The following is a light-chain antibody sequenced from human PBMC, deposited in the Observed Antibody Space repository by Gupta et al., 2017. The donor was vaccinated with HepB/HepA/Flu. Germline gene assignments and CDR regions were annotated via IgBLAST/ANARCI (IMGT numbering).Light chain of an antibody. CDR1: QSISSW. Sequence: IQITQSPSTLSASVGDRVTITCRASQSISSWLAWYQQKPGKAPKLLIYKASSLESGVPSRFSGSGSGTEFTLTISSLQPDDFATYYCQQYNSYLFTFGPGTKVEIK. CDR2: KAS. CDR3: QQYNSYLFT. J-gene: IGKJ3*01. V-gene: IGKV1-5*03.